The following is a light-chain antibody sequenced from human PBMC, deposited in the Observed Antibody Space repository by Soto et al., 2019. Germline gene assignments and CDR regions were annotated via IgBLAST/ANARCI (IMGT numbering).Light chain of an antibody. CDR1: QSVRSTS. Sequence: VLTQSPGTLSLSPGERATLSCRASQSVRSTSLVWYQQKPAQPPRLLIYGASIRATGIPDRFSGGGSGTDFTLTISRLEPEDFAVYYCQHYNSSPPITFGQGTRLEIK. CDR3: QHYNSSPPIT. J-gene: IGKJ5*01. V-gene: IGKV3-20*01. CDR2: GAS.